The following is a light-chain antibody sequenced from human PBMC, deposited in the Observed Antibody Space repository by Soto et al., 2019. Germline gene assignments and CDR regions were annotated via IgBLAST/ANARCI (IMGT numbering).Light chain of an antibody. CDR3: SSFTSDITYD. Sequence: QSVLTQPASVSGSPGQSITISCTGTSSDVGGYNSVSWYRQDPGKAPKLMIYDVTNRPSGVSNRFSGSKSGNTASLTISGLQAEDEADYYCSSFTSDITYDFGTGTNVTVL. CDR2: DVT. J-gene: IGLJ1*01. V-gene: IGLV2-14*01. CDR1: SSDVGGYNS.